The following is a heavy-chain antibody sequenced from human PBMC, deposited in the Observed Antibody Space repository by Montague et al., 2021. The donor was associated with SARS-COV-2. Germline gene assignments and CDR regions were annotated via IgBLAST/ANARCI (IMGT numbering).Heavy chain of an antibody. J-gene: IGHJ4*02. Sequence: SLRLSCAASGFTFSSYGMHWVRQAPGKGLERVAVIWYDGSNKYYADSVKGRFTISRDNSKNTLYLQMNSLRAEDTAVYYCARDAKDYGEGFDYWGQGTLVTVSS. CDR3: ARDAKDYGEGFDY. V-gene: IGHV3-33*01. CDR1: GFTFSSYG. CDR2: IWYDGSNK. D-gene: IGHD4-17*01.